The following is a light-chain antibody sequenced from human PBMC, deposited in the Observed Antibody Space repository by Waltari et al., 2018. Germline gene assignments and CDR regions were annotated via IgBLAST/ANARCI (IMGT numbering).Light chain of an antibody. J-gene: IGKJ5*01. CDR2: AAS. V-gene: IGKV1-9*01. Sequence: TCRAVQGISSFLACYQQKPGKAPKVLIYAASTLQSGVPSRFSGSGSGTDFTLTISSLQPEDFATYYCQQLNSYPITFGQGTRLEIK. CDR1: QGISSF. CDR3: QQLNSYPIT.